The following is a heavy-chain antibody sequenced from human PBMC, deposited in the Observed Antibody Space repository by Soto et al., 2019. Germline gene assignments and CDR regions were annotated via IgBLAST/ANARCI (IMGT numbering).Heavy chain of an antibody. CDR1: GGSISSYY. Sequence: SETLSLTCTVSGGSISSYYWSWIRQPPGKGLEWIGYIYYSGSTNYNPSLKSRVTISVDTSKNQFSLKLSSVTAADTAIYYCARFGGTALSYNWFDRWGQGTRVTVSS. D-gene: IGHD3-16*01. V-gene: IGHV4-59*01. J-gene: IGHJ5*02. CDR3: ARFGGTALSYNWFDR. CDR2: IYYSGST.